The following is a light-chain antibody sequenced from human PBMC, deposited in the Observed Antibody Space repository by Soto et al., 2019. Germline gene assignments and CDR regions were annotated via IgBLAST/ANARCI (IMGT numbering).Light chain of an antibody. CDR2: EVS. CDR1: SSDIGGYNY. V-gene: IGLV2-14*01. Sequence: QSALSQPASVSGSPGHSITISCTGTSSDIGGYNYVSWYQQQSGKAPKLMIHEVSNRPSGVSNRFSGSKSGNTASLTISGLQAEDEADYYCSSYTSSRAYVFGSGTKVTVL. J-gene: IGLJ1*01. CDR3: SSYTSSRAYV.